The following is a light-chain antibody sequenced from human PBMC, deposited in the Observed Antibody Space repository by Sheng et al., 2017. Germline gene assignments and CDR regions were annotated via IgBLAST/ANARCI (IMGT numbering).Light chain of an antibody. J-gene: IGKJ5*01. Sequence: DIQVTQSPSSLSASVGDRITITCQASQDITNFLNWYQQKPGKAPKLLIYDASKRATDIPARFSGSGSGTDFTLTISSLESEDFVLYYCQQRDNWPITFGQGTRLEMK. CDR2: DAS. V-gene: IGKV1-33*01. CDR3: QQRDNWPIT. CDR1: QDITNF.